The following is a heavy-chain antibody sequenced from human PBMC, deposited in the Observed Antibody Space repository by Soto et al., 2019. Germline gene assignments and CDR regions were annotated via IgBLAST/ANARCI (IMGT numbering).Heavy chain of an antibody. CDR3: ARVPPGGYSGYDSAFDI. CDR2: INWNGGST. D-gene: IGHD5-12*01. CDR1: GFTFEDYG. Sequence: PGGSLRLSCAASGFTFEDYGMSWVRQAPGKGLEWVSGINWNGGSTGYADSVKGRFTISRDNAKNSLYLQMNSLRAEDTALYYCARVPPGGYSGYDSAFDIWGQGTMVTVSS. V-gene: IGHV3-20*04. J-gene: IGHJ3*02.